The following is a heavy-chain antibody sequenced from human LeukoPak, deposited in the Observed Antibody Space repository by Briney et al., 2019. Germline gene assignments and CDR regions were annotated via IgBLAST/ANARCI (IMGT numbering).Heavy chain of an antibody. CDR3: AVWGMVRGVMR. V-gene: IGHV3-23*01. CDR1: GFTFGSNA. CDR2: ISGSGGST. J-gene: IGHJ4*02. D-gene: IGHD3-10*01. Sequence: TGGSLRPSCAALGFTFGSNALSWGRQAPGKWREWVSAISGSGGSTYYADSVKGRFTISRDNAKNSLYLQMNSLRAEDTAVYYCAVWGMVRGVMRWGQGTLVTVSS.